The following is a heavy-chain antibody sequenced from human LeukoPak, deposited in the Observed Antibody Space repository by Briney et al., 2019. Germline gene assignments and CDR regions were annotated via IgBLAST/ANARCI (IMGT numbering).Heavy chain of an antibody. V-gene: IGHV3-48*02. J-gene: IGHJ4*02. D-gene: IGHD3-22*01. CDR2: ISGSTSTK. CDR1: GFTFSSYE. CDR3: AGPGGSYAFDY. Sequence: GGSLRLSCVASGFTFSSYEMNWVRQAPGKGLEWVSYISGSTSTKYYADSVRGRFTISRDNAKNSLYLQMNRLRDEDTAAYYCAGPGGSYAFDYWGQGTLVTVSS.